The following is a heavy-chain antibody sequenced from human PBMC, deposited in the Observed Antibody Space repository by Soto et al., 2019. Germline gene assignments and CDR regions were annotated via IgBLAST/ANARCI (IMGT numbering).Heavy chain of an antibody. CDR1: GGTFNSYT. D-gene: IGHD6-13*01. V-gene: IGHV1-69*02. Sequence: SVKVSCKASGGTFNSYTISWVRQAPGQGLEWMGRIIPILGIANYAQKFQGRVTITADKSTSTAYMELSSLRSEDTAVYYCARTSDSRMFDPWGQGTLVTVSS. J-gene: IGHJ5*02. CDR3: ARTSDSRMFDP. CDR2: IIPILGIA.